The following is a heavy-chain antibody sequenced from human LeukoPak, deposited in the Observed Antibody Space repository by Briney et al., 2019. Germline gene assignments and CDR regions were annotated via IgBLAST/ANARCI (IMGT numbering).Heavy chain of an antibody. CDR2: IYPGDSDT. CDR1: GYRFTSDW. D-gene: IGHD2-15*01. CDR3: ARLSGRVVCSAGSCYIDS. Sequence: GESLRISCKGSGYRFTSDWIGWVRQMPGKGLEWMGIIYPGDSDTRYSPSFQGQVTISADKSVNTAYLQWSSLKASDTAMYYCARLSGRVVCSAGSCYIDSWGQGTLVTVSS. V-gene: IGHV5-51*01. J-gene: IGHJ4*02.